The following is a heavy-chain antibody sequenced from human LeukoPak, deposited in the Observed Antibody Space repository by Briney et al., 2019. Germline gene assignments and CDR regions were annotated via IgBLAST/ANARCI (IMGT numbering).Heavy chain of an antibody. J-gene: IGHJ4*02. CDR2: INPNSGGT. CDR3: ARDSGYSYGY. V-gene: IGHV1-2*02. Sequence: ASVKFSSKASGYTFTGCYMHWGRQAPGQGLELMGWINPNSGGTNYAQQFQGRVTMTRDTSISTAYMELSSLRSDDTAVYYCARDSGYSYGYWGQGTLVTVSS. D-gene: IGHD5-18*01. CDR1: GYTFTGCY.